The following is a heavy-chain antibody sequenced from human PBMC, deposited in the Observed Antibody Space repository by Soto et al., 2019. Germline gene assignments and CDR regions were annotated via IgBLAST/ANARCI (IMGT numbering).Heavy chain of an antibody. J-gene: IGHJ4*02. CDR2: IWYDGSNK. V-gene: IGHV3-33*01. Sequence: GWSLRLSCASSVFTFISYGMHWVRQAPGKGLEWVAVIWYDGSNKYHADSVKGRFTISRDNSKNTLYLQMNSLRAEDTAVYYCARASSSGWPNDYWGRGALVTVAS. CDR1: VFTFISYG. CDR3: ARASSSGWPNDY. D-gene: IGHD6-19*01.